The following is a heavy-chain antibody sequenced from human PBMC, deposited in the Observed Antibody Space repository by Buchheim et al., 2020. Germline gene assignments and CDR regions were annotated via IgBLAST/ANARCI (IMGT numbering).Heavy chain of an antibody. Sequence: EVQLVESGGGLVQTGGSLRLSCVASGFTFRSHWMSWVRQAPGKGLEWVANINLDGIEKYYLDSVKGRFTISRDNAKNSLYMQMNSLGAEDTAVYYCARDWSGSGPSIDVWGQGTT. CDR2: INLDGIEK. CDR3: ARDWSGSGPSIDV. J-gene: IGHJ6*02. D-gene: IGHD3-10*01. CDR1: GFTFRSHW. V-gene: IGHV3-7*01.